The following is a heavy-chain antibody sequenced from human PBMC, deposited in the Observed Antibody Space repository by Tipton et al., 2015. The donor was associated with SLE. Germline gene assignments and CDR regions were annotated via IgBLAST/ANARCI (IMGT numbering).Heavy chain of an antibody. CDR1: GASISINSYY. J-gene: IGHJ3*02. CDR2: MYNSGSGSGSGST. V-gene: IGHV4-39*02. D-gene: IGHD2-21*01. Sequence: GLVKPSETLSLTCTVSGASISINSYYWGWIRQPPGKGLEWIGSMYNSGSGSGSGSTYYNSSLRSRVTISVDRAKNQISLKLRCVTAADTAVYYCAGEGPYWHDSFDIWGQGTMVTVSS. CDR3: AGEGPYWHDSFDI.